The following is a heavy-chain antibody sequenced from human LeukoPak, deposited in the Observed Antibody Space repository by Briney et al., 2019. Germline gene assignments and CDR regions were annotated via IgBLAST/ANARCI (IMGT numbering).Heavy chain of an antibody. D-gene: IGHD3-22*01. Sequence: SETLSLTCAVYGGSFSGYYWSWIRQPPGKGLEWIGEINHSGSTNYNPSLKSRVTISVDTSKNQFSLKLSSVTAADTALYYCARRSYDSSGYYRHFDYWGQGTLVTVSS. CDR2: INHSGST. CDR1: GGSFSGYY. CDR3: ARRSYDSSGYYRHFDY. J-gene: IGHJ4*02. V-gene: IGHV4-34*01.